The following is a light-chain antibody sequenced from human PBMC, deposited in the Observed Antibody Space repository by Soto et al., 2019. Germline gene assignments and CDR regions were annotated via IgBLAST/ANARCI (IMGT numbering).Light chain of an antibody. CDR2: DAS. CDR3: QQYDNLPYT. CDR1: QDISNY. Sequence: DIQMTQSPSSLSASVGDRVTITCQASQDISNYLSWYQQKPVKAPKLLIYDASNLETGVPSRFSGSGSGTHFTFTISSLQPEDIATYYCQQYDNLPYTFGQGTKVDSK. V-gene: IGKV1-33*01. J-gene: IGKJ2*01.